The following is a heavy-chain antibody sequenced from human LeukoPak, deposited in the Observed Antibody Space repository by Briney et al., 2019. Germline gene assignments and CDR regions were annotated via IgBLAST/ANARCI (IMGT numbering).Heavy chain of an antibody. J-gene: IGHJ5*02. V-gene: IGHV3-7*01. CDR3: ARDPVSHYDVLTGYEGFDP. CDR2: IKRDGSEK. CDR1: GFTFENYW. Sequence: GGSLRLSSAASGFTFENYWMNWVRQAPGKGLEWVASIKRDGSEKYYVDSVEGRFTVSRDNAKNSLSLQMNSLRAEDTAVYYCARDPVSHYDVLTGYEGFDPWGQGTLVIVSS. D-gene: IGHD3-9*01.